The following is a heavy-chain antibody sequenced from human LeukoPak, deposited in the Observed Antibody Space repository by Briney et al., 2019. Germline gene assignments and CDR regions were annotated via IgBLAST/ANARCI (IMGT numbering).Heavy chain of an antibody. J-gene: IGHJ4*02. Sequence: SETLSLTCTVSGYSISSGYYWGWIRQPPGKGLEWIGSIYHSGSTYYNPSLKSRVTISVDTSKNQFSLKLSSVTAADTAVYYCARSSTVAVPDYWGQGTLVTVSS. CDR2: IYHSGST. CDR3: ARSSTVAVPDY. CDR1: GYSISSGYY. V-gene: IGHV4-38-2*02. D-gene: IGHD6-19*01.